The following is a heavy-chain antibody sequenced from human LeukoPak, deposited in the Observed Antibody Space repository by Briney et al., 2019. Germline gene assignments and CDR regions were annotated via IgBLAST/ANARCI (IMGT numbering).Heavy chain of an antibody. CDR3: ATDQATFYGDYVHLDYTYSYGPGV. D-gene: IGHD4-17*01. Sequence: PGGSLRLSCAASGFTFSSYGMHWVRQAPGKGLEWVAVIWYDGSNKYYADSVKGRFTISRDNSKNTLYLQMNSLRSEDTAVYYCATDQATFYGDYVHLDYTYSYGPGVWGQGTTVTVSS. CDR1: GFTFSSYG. J-gene: IGHJ6*02. V-gene: IGHV3-33*01. CDR2: IWYDGSNK.